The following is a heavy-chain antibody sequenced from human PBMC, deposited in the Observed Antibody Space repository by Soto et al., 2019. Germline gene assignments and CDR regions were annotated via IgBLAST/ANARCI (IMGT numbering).Heavy chain of an antibody. D-gene: IGHD6-19*01. J-gene: IGHJ4*02. V-gene: IGHV1-3*01. CDR3: ARLAYGSGWYVN. CDR1: GYTFTSYA. Sequence: ASVKVSCKASGYTFTSYAMHWVRQAPGQRLEWLGWITPGNGYAEYSQKFQGRVTITSDTSATTAYMELSSLTYEDTAMYYCARLAYGSGWYVNWGQGTLVTVSS. CDR2: ITPGNGYA.